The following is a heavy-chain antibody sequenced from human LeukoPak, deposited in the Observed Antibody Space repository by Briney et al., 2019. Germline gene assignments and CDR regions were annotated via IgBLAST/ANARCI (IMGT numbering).Heavy chain of an antibody. CDR1: GRTFSSYA. V-gene: IGHV1-69*05. J-gene: IGHJ4*02. CDR2: IIPILGTA. CDR3: ASPTAGYSGSYHYYFDY. D-gene: IGHD1-26*01. Sequence: SVKVSCKASGRTFSSYAISWVRQARGQGLEWMGGIIPILGTANYAQEFPGRVTITTDASTITAHLALSSLRSEDTAVYYCASPTAGYSGSYHYYFDYWGQGTLVTVSS.